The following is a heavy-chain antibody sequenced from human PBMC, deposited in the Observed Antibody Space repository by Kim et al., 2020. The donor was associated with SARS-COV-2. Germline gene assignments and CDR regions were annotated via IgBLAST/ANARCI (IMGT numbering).Heavy chain of an antibody. Sequence: SQKFQGRVTITRDTSASTAYMELSSLRSEDTAVYYCARVEYYYDSSGFHYWGQGTLVTVSS. V-gene: IGHV1-3*01. CDR3: ARVEYYYDSSGFHY. J-gene: IGHJ4*02. D-gene: IGHD3-22*01.